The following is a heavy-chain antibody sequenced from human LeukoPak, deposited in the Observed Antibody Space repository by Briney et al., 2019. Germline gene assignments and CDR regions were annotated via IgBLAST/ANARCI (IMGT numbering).Heavy chain of an antibody. V-gene: IGHV3-30*04. CDR3: SRAHFYCSSTSCYGQIITAFIAVAGHLDY. Sequence: GRSLRLSCAASGFTFSSYAMHWVRQAPGKGLEWVAVISYDGSNKYYADSVKGRFTISRDNSKNTLYLQMNSLRAEDTAVYYFSRAHFYCSSTSCYGQIITAFIAVAGHLDYWGQGTLVTVSS. J-gene: IGHJ4*02. D-gene: IGHD2-2*01. CDR1: GFTFSSYA. CDR2: ISYDGSNK.